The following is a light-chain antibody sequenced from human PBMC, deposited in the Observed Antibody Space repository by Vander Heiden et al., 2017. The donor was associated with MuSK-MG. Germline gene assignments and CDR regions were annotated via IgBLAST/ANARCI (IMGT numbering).Light chain of an antibody. CDR2: CAS. Sequence: DIQMTQSPSSLYASVGDRVIITCRASLRLTTYLHWYQHKPWIAPKLLIYCASMGQSGVPQRFSGSGSLKDFSLTSRMLLTADLAKSYAQHGYTIMTFGQGTKVEI. V-gene: IGKV1-39*01. CDR1: LRLTTY. CDR3: QHGYTIMT. J-gene: IGKJ1*01.